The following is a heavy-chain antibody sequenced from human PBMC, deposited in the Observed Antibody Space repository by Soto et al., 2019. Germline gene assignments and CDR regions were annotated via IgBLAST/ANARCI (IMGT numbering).Heavy chain of an antibody. CDR2: IYYSGST. J-gene: IGHJ6*02. Sequence: EWIGYIYYSGSTNYNPSLKSRVTISVDTSKNQFSLKLSSVTAADTAVYYCARVVCSSTSCPSYYYYGMDVWGQGTTVTVSS. CDR3: ARVVCSSTSCPSYYYYGMDV. D-gene: IGHD2-2*01. V-gene: IGHV4-59*01.